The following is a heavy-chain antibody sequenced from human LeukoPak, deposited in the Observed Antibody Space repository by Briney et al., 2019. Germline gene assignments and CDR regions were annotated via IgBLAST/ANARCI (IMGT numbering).Heavy chain of an antibody. Sequence: SETLSLTCTVSGGSISSTNHYWGWIRQPPGKGLEWIGEINHSGSTNYNPSLKSRVTISVDTSKNQFSLKLSSVTAADTAVYYCARARGGSSFFDYWGQGTLVTVSS. CDR1: GGSISSTNHY. D-gene: IGHD2-15*01. CDR2: INHSGST. V-gene: IGHV4-39*07. J-gene: IGHJ4*02. CDR3: ARARGGSSFFDY.